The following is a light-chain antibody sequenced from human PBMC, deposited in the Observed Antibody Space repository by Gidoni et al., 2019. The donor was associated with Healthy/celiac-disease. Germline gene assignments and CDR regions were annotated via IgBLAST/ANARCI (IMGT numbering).Light chain of an antibody. V-gene: IGKV1-39*01. CDR1: QSISSY. Sequence: DIQMTQSPSSLSASVGDRVTITCRASQSISSYLNWYQQKPGKAPKLLIYAASSLQSGVPSRFSCSVSGTDFTLTISSLQPEDFATYYCQQSYSTSITFGQGTRLEIK. J-gene: IGKJ5*01. CDR3: QQSYSTSIT. CDR2: AAS.